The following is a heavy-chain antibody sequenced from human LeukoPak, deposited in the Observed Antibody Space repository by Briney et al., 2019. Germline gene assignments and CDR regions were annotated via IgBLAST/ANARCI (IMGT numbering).Heavy chain of an antibody. D-gene: IGHD4-17*01. V-gene: IGHV3-30*02. J-gene: IGHJ4*02. CDR1: GFTFSSYG. CDR2: IRYDGSNK. Sequence: GSLRLSCAASGFTFSSYGMHWVRQAPGKGLEWVAFIRYDGSNKYYADSVKGRFTISRDNAKNSLYLQMNSLRAEDTAVYYCAKDPGVSYGDYIVRWGRGTLVIVSS. CDR3: AKDPGVSYGDYIVR.